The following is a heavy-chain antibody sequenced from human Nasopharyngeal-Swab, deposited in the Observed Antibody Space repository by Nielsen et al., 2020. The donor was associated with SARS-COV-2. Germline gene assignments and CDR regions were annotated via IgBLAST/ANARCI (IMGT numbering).Heavy chain of an antibody. CDR3: ANYYVGVDGQKRFDD. D-gene: IGHD1-26*01. V-gene: IGHV4-39*01. J-gene: IGHJ4*02. Sequence: SETLSLTCTVSGGSVSDTDYFWGWIRQPPVTGLEWIGNIDYRRRTFYNPSLKSRVSISVDMSQNQFSLNLHSVTAADTGVYYCANYYVGVDGQKRFDDWGQGTLVTVSS. CDR2: IDYRRRT. CDR1: GGSVSDTDYF.